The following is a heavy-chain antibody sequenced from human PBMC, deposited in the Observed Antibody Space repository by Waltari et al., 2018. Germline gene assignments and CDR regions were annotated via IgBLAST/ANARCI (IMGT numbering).Heavy chain of an antibody. CDR2: IKQDGSEK. CDR3: ARDHHGAGSWYGY. V-gene: IGHV3-7*01. J-gene: IGHJ4*02. CDR1: GFTFSSYW. Sequence: EVQLVESGGGLVQPGGSLRLSCAASGFTFSSYWMSWVRQAPGKGLEWVANIKQDGSEKYYVDSVKGRFTISRDNAKNSLYLQMNSLRAEDTAVYYCARDHHGAGSWYGYWGQGTLVTVSS. D-gene: IGHD6-13*01.